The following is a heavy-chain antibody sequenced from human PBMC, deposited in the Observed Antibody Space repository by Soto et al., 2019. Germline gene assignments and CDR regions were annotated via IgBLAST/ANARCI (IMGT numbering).Heavy chain of an antibody. CDR2: IWYDGSNK. J-gene: IGHJ4*02. D-gene: IGHD5-12*01. Sequence: GSLRLSCAASGCTFSSYGMHWVRQAPGKGLEWVAVIWYDGSNKYYADSVKGRFTISRDNSKNTLYLQMNSLRAEDTAVYYCARDLVAYYFDYWGQGTLVTVSS. V-gene: IGHV3-33*01. CDR1: GCTFSSYG. CDR3: ARDLVAYYFDY.